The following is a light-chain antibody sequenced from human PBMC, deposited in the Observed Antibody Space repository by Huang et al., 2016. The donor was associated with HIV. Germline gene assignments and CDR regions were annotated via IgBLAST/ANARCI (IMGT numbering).Light chain of an antibody. J-gene: IGKJ1*01. CDR2: GAS. V-gene: IGKV3-15*01. CDR3: QQYSDRPPRT. CDR1: QSVGSN. Sequence: IVMTQSPATLSVSPGEGATLSCRASQSVGSNLAWYQQRPGQAPRLLIYGASTRATGVPVRFSGRGSGTDFTLTISGPQSEDSAVYYCQQYSDRPPRTFGQGTKVE.